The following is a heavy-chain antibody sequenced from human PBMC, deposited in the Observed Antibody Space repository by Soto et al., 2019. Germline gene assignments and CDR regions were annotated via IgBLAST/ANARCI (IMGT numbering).Heavy chain of an antibody. V-gene: IGHV4-4*02. J-gene: IGHJ3*02. CDR2: IYHSGST. Sequence: TSETLSLTCAVSSGSISSSNWWSWVRQPPGKGLEWIGEIYHSGSTNYNPSLKSRVTISVDKSKNQFSLKLSSVTAADTAVYYCARGYGDEQGAFDIWGQGTMVTVSS. CDR1: SGSISSSNW. CDR3: ARGYGDEQGAFDI. D-gene: IGHD4-17*01.